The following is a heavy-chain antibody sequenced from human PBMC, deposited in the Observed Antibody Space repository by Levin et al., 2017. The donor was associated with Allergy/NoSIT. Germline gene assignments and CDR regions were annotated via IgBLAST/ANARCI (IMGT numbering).Heavy chain of an antibody. J-gene: IGHJ4*02. Sequence: GGSLRLSCAASGFTFTSYALHWVRQAPGKGLEWVAVISSDGSNKYYADSVKGRFTISRDNSKTALYVQMNSLRAEDTAVYYCARGGETGIFDYWGQGTLVTVSS. D-gene: IGHD6-13*01. CDR2: ISSDGSNK. CDR3: ARGGETGIFDY. CDR1: GFTFTSYA. V-gene: IGHV3-30*04.